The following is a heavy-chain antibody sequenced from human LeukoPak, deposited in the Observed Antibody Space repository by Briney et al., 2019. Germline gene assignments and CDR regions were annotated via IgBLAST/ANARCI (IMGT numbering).Heavy chain of an antibody. CDR2: INPNSGGT. Sequence: ASVKVSCKASGYTFTGYFLHWVRRAPGQGFEWMGWINPNSGGTYYTQRFQGRVTMTRDTSISTAYMELSSLRCDDTAVYYCARAQSLTAPAGTFANSWGQGTLVTVSS. CDR1: GYTFTGYF. V-gene: IGHV1-2*02. CDR3: ARAQSLTAPAGTFANS. J-gene: IGHJ4*02. D-gene: IGHD6-13*01.